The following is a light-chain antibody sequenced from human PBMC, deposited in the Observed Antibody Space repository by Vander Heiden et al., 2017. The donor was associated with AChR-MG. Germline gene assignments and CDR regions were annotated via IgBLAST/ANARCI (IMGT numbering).Light chain of an antibody. CDR3: QQYGSSPPLT. Sequence: EIVLTQSPGTLSLSPGERATLSCRASQSVSSSYLAWYQQKPGQAPRLLINGASSRATGIPDRFSGSGYGTDFTLTISRLDPEDFAVYYCQQYGSSPPLTFGGGTKVEIK. J-gene: IGKJ4*01. V-gene: IGKV3-20*01. CDR2: GAS. CDR1: QSVSSSY.